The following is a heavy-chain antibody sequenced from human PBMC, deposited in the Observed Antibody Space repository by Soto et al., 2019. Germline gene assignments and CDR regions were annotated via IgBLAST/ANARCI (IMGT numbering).Heavy chain of an antibody. D-gene: IGHD3-10*01. J-gene: IGHJ6*02. V-gene: IGHV4-34*01. CDR2: INHSGSN. CDR3: ARGGARYYSNYYYGMDV. Sequence: SETLSLTCAVYGGSFSGYYWSWIRQPPGKELEWIGEINHSGSNNYNTSLKSRVTISVDTSKNQFSLKLSSVTAADTAVYYCARGGARYYSNYYYGMDVWGQGTTVTVSS. CDR1: GGSFSGYY.